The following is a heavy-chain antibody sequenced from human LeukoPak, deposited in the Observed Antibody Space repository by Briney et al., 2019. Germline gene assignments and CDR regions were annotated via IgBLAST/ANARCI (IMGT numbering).Heavy chain of an antibody. J-gene: IGHJ4*02. CDR2: ISYDGSNK. CDR1: GFTFSSYA. D-gene: IGHD1/OR15-1a*01. Sequence: PGGSLRLSCAASGFTFSSYAMHWVRQAPGKGLEWVAVISYDGSNKCYADSVKGRFTISRDNSKNTLYLQMNSLRAEDTAVYYCASSQQTFDYWGQGTLVTVSS. CDR3: ASSQQTFDY. V-gene: IGHV3-30*04.